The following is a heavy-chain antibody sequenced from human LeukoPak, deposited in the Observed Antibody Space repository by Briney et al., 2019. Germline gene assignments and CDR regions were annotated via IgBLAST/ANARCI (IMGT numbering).Heavy chain of an antibody. J-gene: IGHJ4*02. CDR1: GFTFSGSA. D-gene: IGHD3-22*01. Sequence: GGSLRLSCAASGFTFSGSAMHWVRQASGKGLEWVGRIRSKANSYATAYAASVTGRFTISRDDSKNTAYLQMNSLKTEDTAVYYCTRMYYDSSGYYRPSNYWGQGTLVTVSS. CDR2: IRSKANSYAT. V-gene: IGHV3-73*01. CDR3: TRMYYDSSGYYRPSNY.